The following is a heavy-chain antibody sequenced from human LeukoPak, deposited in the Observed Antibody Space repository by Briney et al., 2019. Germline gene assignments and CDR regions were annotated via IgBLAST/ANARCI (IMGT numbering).Heavy chain of an antibody. CDR1: GFTFSSYS. V-gene: IGHV3-21*01. CDR3: ARKNGLDY. CDR2: ISSSSIYR. J-gene: IGHJ4*02. Sequence: PGGSLRLSCAASGFTFSSYSVNWVRQAPGKGLEWVSSISSSSIYRYYADSVKGRFTISRDNAKNSMYLQMNSLRVEDTAVYYCARKNGLDYWGQGTLVTVSS.